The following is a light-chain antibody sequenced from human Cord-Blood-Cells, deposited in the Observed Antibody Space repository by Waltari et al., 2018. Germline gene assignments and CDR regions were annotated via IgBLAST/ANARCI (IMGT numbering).Light chain of an antibody. CDR1: RSDVGSYNL. V-gene: IGLV2-23*01. Sequence: QSALTQPAPVSGSPGQSITIPLTGTRSDVGSYNLCAWYPQHPRKAPTLMLYEGSKLPSGVSNRFSGSKSGNTASLTISGLQAEDEADYYCCSYAGSSTYVFGTGTKVTVL. CDR2: EGS. J-gene: IGLJ1*01. CDR3: CSYAGSSTYV.